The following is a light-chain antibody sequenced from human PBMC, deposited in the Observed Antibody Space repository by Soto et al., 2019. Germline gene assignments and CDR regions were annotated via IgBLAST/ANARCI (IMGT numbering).Light chain of an antibody. V-gene: IGKV1-5*03. CDR3: QQVKTYPRT. CDR2: KAS. CDR1: QTISSW. J-gene: IGKJ4*01. Sequence: DIQMTQFPSTLSGSVGDRVTITCRASQTISSWLAWYQQKPGKAPKLLIYKASTLKSGVPSRFSGSGSGTEFTLTISSLQPDDFATYYCQQVKTYPRTFGGGTKVDIK.